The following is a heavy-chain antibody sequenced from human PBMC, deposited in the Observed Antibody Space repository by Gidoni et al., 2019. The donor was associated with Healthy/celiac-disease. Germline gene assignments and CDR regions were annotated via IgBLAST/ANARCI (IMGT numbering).Heavy chain of an antibody. CDR2: TYDSSKCYN. CDR3: ARDDHGDYPDWYFDL. CDR1: GDSVPSKAAA. D-gene: IGHD4-17*01. J-gene: IGHJ2*01. V-gene: IGHV6-1*01. Sequence: QVQLQQSGPGLVKHSQTLSLTCSLSGDSVPSKAAAWNCIRQSPSRGLEWLGRTYDSSKCYNDYAVSVKSRITINPDTSKNQFSLQLNSVTPEDTAVYYCARDDHGDYPDWYFDLWGRGTLVTVSS.